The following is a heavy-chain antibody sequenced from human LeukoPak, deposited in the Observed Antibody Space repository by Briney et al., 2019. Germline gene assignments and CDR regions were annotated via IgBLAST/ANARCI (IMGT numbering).Heavy chain of an antibody. J-gene: IGHJ6*03. CDR1: GFTFSSYG. CDR3: AKDLITIFGVVIIYYYYYMDV. V-gene: IGHV3-30*02. D-gene: IGHD3-3*01. Sequence: GGSLRLSCAAYGFTFSSYGMHWVRQAPGKGLEWVAFIRYDGSNKYYADSVKGRFTISRDNSKNALYLQMNSLRAEDTAVYYCAKDLITIFGVVIIYYYYYMDVWGKGTTVTVSS. CDR2: IRYDGSNK.